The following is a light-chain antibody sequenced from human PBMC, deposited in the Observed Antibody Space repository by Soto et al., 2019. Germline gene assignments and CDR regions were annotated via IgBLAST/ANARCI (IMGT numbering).Light chain of an antibody. J-gene: IGKJ5*01. CDR3: QQYSNWPPIT. V-gene: IGKV3-15*01. Sequence: EIVMTQSPATLSVSPGERATLSCRAGQSVSSNLAWYQQKPGQAPRLLIYDTSTRATGIPARFSGSGSGTEFTLTISSLQSEDFAVYYCQQYSNWPPITFGQGTRLEIK. CDR2: DTS. CDR1: QSVSSN.